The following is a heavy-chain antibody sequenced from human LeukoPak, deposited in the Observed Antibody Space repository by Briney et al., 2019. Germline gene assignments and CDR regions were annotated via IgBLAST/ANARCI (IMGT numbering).Heavy chain of an antibody. J-gene: IGHJ4*02. CDR3: AKDPQDEHYFDY. CDR1: GFTFSSYG. Sequence: PGGSLRLSCTASGFTFSSYGMHWVRQAPGKGLEWVAVISYDGSNKYYADSVKGRFTISRDNSKNTLYLQMNSLRAEDTAVYYCAKDPQDEHYFDYWSQGTLVTVSS. V-gene: IGHV3-30*18. CDR2: ISYDGSNK.